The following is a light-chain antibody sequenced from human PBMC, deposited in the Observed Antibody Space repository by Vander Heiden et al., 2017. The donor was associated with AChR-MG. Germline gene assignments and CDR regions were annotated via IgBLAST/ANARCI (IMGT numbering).Light chain of an antibody. CDR3: QQYYSTPHT. V-gene: IGKV4-1*01. CDR2: WAS. J-gene: IGKJ2*01. Sequence: DIVMTQSPDPLAGSLGERATINCKSSQSVLYSSNNKNYLAWYQQKPGQPPKLLIYWASTRESGVPDRFSGSGSGTDFTLTISSLQAEDVAVYYCQQYYSTPHTFGQGTKLEIK. CDR1: QSVLYSSNNKNY.